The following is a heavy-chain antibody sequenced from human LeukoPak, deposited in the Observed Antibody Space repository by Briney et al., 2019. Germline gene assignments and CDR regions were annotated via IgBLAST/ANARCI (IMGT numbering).Heavy chain of an antibody. Sequence: SETLSLTCTVSGGSISSSSYYWGWIRQPPGKGLEWIGSIYYSGSTYYNPSLKSRVTISVDTSKNQFSLKLSSVTAADTAAYYCARALPHSYCGMDVWGQGTTVTVSS. CDR3: ARALPHSYCGMDV. J-gene: IGHJ6*02. CDR2: IYYSGST. CDR1: GGSISSSSYY. V-gene: IGHV4-39*01.